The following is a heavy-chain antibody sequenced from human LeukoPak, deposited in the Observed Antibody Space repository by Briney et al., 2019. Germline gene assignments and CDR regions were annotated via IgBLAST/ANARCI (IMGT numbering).Heavy chain of an antibody. CDR2: ISAYNGNT. Sequence: ASEKVSCKASGYTFTTYAISWVRQAPGQGLEWMGWISAYNGNTNYAQKLHGKVTMPTDTSTSTAYMELRSLRSDDTAVYYCARDLSGAEVNYYYMDVWGKETTVTISS. D-gene: IGHD7-27*01. V-gene: IGHV1-18*01. CDR3: ARDLSGAEVNYYYMDV. J-gene: IGHJ6*03. CDR1: GYTFTTYA.